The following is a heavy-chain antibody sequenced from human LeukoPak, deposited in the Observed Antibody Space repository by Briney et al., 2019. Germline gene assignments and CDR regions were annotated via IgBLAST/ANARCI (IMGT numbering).Heavy chain of an antibody. CDR1: GGSFSGYY. D-gene: IGHD6-19*01. J-gene: IGHJ3*02. CDR2: INHSGST. V-gene: IGHV4-34*01. Sequence: SETLSLTCAVYGGSFSGYYWSWIRQPPGKGLEWIGEINHSGSTNYNPSLKSRVTISVDTSKNQFSLKLSSVTAADTAVYYCARGDSSDWETAFDIWGQGTMVTVSS. CDR3: ARGDSSDWETAFDI.